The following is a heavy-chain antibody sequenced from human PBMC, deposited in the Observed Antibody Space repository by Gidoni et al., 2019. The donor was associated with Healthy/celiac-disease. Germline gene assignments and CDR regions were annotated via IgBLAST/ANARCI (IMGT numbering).Heavy chain of an antibody. CDR2: ISYDGSKK. D-gene: IGHD6-13*01. V-gene: IGHV3-30*18. J-gene: IGHJ4*02. CDR1: GLTFSRYG. Sequence: QVQLVESGGGVVQPGRSLRLSCAASGLTFSRYGMHGVRQAPGKGLGWVAVISYDGSKKYYADSVKGRFTISRDNSKNTLYLQMNSLRAEDTAVYYCAKEGGIAAAGTPLSYWGQGTLVTVSS. CDR3: AKEGGIAAAGTPLSY.